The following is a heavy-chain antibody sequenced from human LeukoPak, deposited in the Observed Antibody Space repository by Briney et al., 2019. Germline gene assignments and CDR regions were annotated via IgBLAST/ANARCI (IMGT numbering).Heavy chain of an antibody. CDR3: ARGYTYYDFWSGYPEPNWFDP. J-gene: IGHJ5*02. CDR2: INPSGGST. D-gene: IGHD3-3*01. V-gene: IGHV1-46*01. Sequence: ASVKVSCKASGYTFTSCYMHWVRQAPGQGLEWMGIINPSGGSTSYAQKFQGRVTMTRDTSTSTVYMELSSLRSEDTAVYYCARGYTYYDFWSGYPEPNWFDPWGQGTLVTVSS. CDR1: GYTFTSCY.